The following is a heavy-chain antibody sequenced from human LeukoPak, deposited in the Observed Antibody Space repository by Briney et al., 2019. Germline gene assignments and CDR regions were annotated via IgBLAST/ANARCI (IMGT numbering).Heavy chain of an antibody. V-gene: IGHV1-58*01. CDR2: IVVGSGNT. Sequence: SVKVSCKASGFTFTSSAVQWVRKARGQRLEWIGWIVVGSGNTNYAQKFQERVTITRDMSTSTAYMELSSLRSEDTAVYYCAANMPGDYTYWYFDLWGRGTLVTVSS. J-gene: IGHJ2*01. CDR3: AANMPGDYTYWYFDL. D-gene: IGHD4-17*01. CDR1: GFTFTSSA.